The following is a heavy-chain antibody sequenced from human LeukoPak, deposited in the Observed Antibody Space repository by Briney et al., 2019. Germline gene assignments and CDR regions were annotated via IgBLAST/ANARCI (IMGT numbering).Heavy chain of an antibody. D-gene: IGHD3-22*01. V-gene: IGHV3-30*02. Sequence: GGSLRLSCAASGFTFSSYGMHWVRQAPGKGLEWVAFIRYDGSNKYYADSVKGRFTTSRDNSKNTLYLQMNSLRAEDTAVYYCAKDRYYYDSSGYYLPDYWGQGTLVTVSS. CDR1: GFTFSSYG. J-gene: IGHJ4*02. CDR2: IRYDGSNK. CDR3: AKDRYYYDSSGYYLPDY.